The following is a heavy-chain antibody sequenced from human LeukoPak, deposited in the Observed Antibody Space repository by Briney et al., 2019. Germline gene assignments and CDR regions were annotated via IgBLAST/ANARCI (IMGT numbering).Heavy chain of an antibody. D-gene: IGHD2-2*01. CDR3: ARLRDIVVVPAASRRGTIFDY. CDR2: IYHSGST. Sequence: SETLSLTCVVSGYSISSGYYWGWIRQPPGKGLEWIGSIYHSGSTYYNPSLKSRVTISVDTSKNQFSLKLSSVTAADTAVYYCARLRDIVVVPAASRRGTIFDYWGQGTLVTVSS. CDR1: GYSISSGYY. J-gene: IGHJ4*02. V-gene: IGHV4-38-2*01.